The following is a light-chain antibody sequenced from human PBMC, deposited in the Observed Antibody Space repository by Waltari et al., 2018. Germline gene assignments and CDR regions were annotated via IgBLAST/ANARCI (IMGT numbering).Light chain of an antibody. CDR2: RND. CDR1: SPHLGNNV. Sequence: QSVLTQPPSASGPPGQAATLPCSGRSPHLGNNVLNLYRLVPGTTPKLLIYRNDQRPSGVPDRFSGSKSGTSASLAISGLRSEDEGDYFCAAWDDRLNGRWEFGGGTKLTVL. J-gene: IGLJ3*02. V-gene: IGLV1-44*01. CDR3: AAWDDRLNGRWE.